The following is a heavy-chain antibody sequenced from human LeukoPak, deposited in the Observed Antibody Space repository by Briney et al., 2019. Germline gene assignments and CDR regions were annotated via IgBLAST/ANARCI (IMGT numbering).Heavy chain of an antibody. Sequence: SETLSLTCTVSGGSISSYYWSWIRQPPGKGLEWIGYIYYSGSTNYNPSLKSRVTISVDTSKNQFSLKLTSVTAADTAVYYCASYSPGLVHFDYWGQGTLVTVSS. D-gene: IGHD1-26*01. V-gene: IGHV4-59*08. CDR1: GGSISSYY. J-gene: IGHJ4*02. CDR2: IYYSGST. CDR3: ASYSPGLVHFDY.